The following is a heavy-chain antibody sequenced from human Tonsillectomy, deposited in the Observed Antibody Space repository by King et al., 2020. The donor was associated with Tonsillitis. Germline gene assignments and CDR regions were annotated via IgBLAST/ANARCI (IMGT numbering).Heavy chain of an antibody. CDR3: ARDGSRITMVRVPDY. D-gene: IGHD3-10*01. V-gene: IGHV1-46*01. CDR1: GYTFTSYY. J-gene: IGHJ4*02. CDR2: INPSGGST. Sequence: VQLVQSGAEVKKPGASVKVSCKASGYTFTSYYMHWVRQAPGQGLEWMGIINPSGGSTSYAKKFQGRVTMTRDTSTSTVYMELSSLRSEDTAVYYCARDGSRITMVRVPDYWGQGTLVTVSS.